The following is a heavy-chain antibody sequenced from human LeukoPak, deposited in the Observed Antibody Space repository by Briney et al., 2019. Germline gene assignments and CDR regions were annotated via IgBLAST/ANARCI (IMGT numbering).Heavy chain of an antibody. J-gene: IGHJ4*02. V-gene: IGHV4-61*02. CDR1: GGSISSGSYY. Sequence: SETLSLICTVSGGSISSGSYYWSWIRQPAGKGLEWIGRIYTSGSTNYNPSLKSRVTISVDTSKNQFSLKLSSVTAADTAVYYCARWGAGDYWGQGTLVTVSS. CDR2: IYTSGST. D-gene: IGHD3-16*01. CDR3: ARWGAGDY.